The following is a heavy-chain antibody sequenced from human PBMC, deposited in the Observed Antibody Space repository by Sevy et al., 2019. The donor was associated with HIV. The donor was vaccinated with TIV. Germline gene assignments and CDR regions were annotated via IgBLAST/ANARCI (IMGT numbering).Heavy chain of an antibody. D-gene: IGHD4-17*01. V-gene: IGHV4-61*02. CDR1: GGSISRGQIY. CDR3: ARNVGDYVLRYFDL. CDR2: VHNTGSA. Sequence: SETLSLTCTVSGGSISRGQIYWSWIRQPAGQGLEWIGRVHNTGSATYNPSLRNRVGMSIDTSKNQFSLVLSSVTAADTVVYYCARNVGDYVLRYFDLWGRGTLVTVSS. J-gene: IGHJ2*01.